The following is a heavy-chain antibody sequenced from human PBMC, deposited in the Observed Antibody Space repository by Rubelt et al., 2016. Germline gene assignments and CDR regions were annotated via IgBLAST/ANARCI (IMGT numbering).Heavy chain of an antibody. CDR3: ARAVVVVAATQYYYYMDV. D-gene: IGHD2-15*01. V-gene: IGHV3-13*04. J-gene: IGHJ6*03. CDR2: IGTAGDT. Sequence: LWVRQATGKGLEWVSAIGTAGDTYYPGSVKGRFTISRENAKNSLYLQMNSLRAGDTAVYYCARAVVVVAATQYYYYMDVWGKGTTVTVPS.